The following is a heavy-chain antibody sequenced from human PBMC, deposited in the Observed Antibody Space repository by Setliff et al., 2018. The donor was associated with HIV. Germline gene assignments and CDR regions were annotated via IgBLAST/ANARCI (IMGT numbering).Heavy chain of an antibody. V-gene: IGHV4-59*01. D-gene: IGHD5-18*01. CDR1: GGSISSYY. CDR3: ASGEYSYGYRFDY. Sequence: SETLSLTCTVSGGSISSYYWSWIRQPPGKGLEWIGYIYYSGSTSYNPSLKSRVTISVDTSKNHFSLKLSSVTAADTAVYYCASGEYSYGYRFDYWGQGLLVTVSS. CDR2: IYYSGST. J-gene: IGHJ4*02.